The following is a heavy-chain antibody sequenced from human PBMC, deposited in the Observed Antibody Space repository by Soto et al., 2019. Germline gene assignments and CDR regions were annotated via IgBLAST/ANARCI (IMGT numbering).Heavy chain of an antibody. CDR2: IYYSGST. V-gene: IGHV4-31*03. CDR1: GGSISSGGYY. J-gene: IGHJ6*02. CDR3: ARGWEPEAGIAAYYYYGVDV. Sequence: KPSETLSLTCTVSGGSISSGGYYWSWIRQHPGKGLEWIGYIYYSGSTYYNPSLKSRVTISVDTSKNQFSLKLSSVTAADTAVYYCARGWEPEAGIAAYYYYGVDVWGQGTTVTVSS. D-gene: IGHD1-1*01.